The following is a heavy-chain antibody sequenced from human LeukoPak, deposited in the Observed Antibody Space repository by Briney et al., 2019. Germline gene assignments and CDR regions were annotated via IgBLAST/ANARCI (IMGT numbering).Heavy chain of an antibody. V-gene: IGHV4-34*01. CDR2: INHSGST. Sequence: PSETLSLTCAVYGGSFSGYYWSWIRQPPGKGLEWIGEINHSGSTNYSPSLKSRVTISVDTSKNQFSLKLSSVTAADTAVYYCARTLIGGVIVMPFDYWGQGTLVTVSS. CDR1: GGSFSGYY. D-gene: IGHD3-16*02. J-gene: IGHJ4*02. CDR3: ARTLIGGVIVMPFDY.